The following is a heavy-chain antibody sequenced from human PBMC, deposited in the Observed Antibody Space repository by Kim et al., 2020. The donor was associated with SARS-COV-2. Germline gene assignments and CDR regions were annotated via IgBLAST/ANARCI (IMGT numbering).Heavy chain of an antibody. J-gene: IGHJ6*02. Sequence: HDQKLQGRVTMTTDTSTSTAYMELRSLRSDDTAVYYCARELEPNSGMDVWGQGTTVTVSS. V-gene: IGHV1-18*01. D-gene: IGHD1-1*01. CDR3: ARELEPNSGMDV.